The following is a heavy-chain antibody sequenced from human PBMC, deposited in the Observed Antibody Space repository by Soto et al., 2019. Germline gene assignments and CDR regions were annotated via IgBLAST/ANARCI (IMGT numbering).Heavy chain of an antibody. CDR3: ASPPYYYDTSGYSY. Sequence: EVQLVESGGGLVKPGGSLRLSCAASGFTFSSYSMNWVRQAPGKGLEWVSSISSSSSYIYYADSVKGRFTISRDNAKNSMYLKMNSLRAADTAVYYCASPPYYYDTSGYSYWGQGTLVTVSS. J-gene: IGHJ4*02. V-gene: IGHV3-21*01. CDR1: GFTFSSYS. CDR2: ISSSSSYI. D-gene: IGHD3-22*01.